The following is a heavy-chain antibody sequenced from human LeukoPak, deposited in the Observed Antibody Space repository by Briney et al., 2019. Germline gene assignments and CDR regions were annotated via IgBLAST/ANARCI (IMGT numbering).Heavy chain of an antibody. CDR1: GLTLSTYA. D-gene: IGHD4-11*01. CDR2: ISGGGVST. J-gene: IGHJ4*02. V-gene: IGHV3-23*01. Sequence: GGSLRLSCAASGLTLSTYAMSWVRQAPGKGLEWVSGISGGGVSTYYAGSVKGRFAISRDNSKNTLYLQMNSLRAEDTAVYYCAKGSPRDYSNYFLDYWGQGTLVTVSS. CDR3: AKGSPRDYSNYFLDY.